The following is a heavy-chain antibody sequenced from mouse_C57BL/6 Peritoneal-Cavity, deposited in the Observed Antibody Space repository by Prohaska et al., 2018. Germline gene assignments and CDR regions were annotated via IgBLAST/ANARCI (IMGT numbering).Heavy chain of an antibody. Sequence: EGQLVESGGGLVQPKGSLKLSCSASGFSFNTYAMNWVRQAPGKGLEWVARIRSKSNNYATYYSDSVKDRFTSSRDDSESILYLQMNNLKTEDTAMYYCVRYSSMDYWGQGTSVTVSS. CDR1: GFSFNTYA. CDR2: IRSKSNNYAT. V-gene: IGHV10-1*01. J-gene: IGHJ4*01. CDR3: VRYSSMDY.